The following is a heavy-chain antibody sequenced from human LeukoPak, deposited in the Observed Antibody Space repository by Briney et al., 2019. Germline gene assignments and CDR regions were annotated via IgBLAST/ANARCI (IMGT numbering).Heavy chain of an antibody. Sequence: GGSLRLSCAASGFTFDDYAMHWVRQAPGKGLEWVSGISWNSGSIVYADSVKGRFTISRDNAKNSLYLQMNSLRAEDTALYYCAKTLTLGGVIVNVFDYWGKGTLVTVSS. V-gene: IGHV3-9*01. CDR3: AKTLTLGGVIVNVFDY. CDR2: ISWNSGSI. CDR1: GFTFDDYA. D-gene: IGHD3-16*02. J-gene: IGHJ4*02.